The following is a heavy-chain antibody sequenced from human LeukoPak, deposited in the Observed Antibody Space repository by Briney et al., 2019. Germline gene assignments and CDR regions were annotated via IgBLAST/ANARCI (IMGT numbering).Heavy chain of an antibody. CDR3: ARAGYGSGSYSHPIDY. V-gene: IGHV3-7*03. CDR2: IKQDGSEK. Sequence: PGGSLRLSCAASVFTLSSYWMSWVRQAPGKGLEWVANIKQDGSEKYYVDSVKGRFTISRDNAKNSLYLQMNSLRAEDTAVYYCARAGYGSGSYSHPIDYWGQGTLVTVSS. CDR1: VFTLSSYW. J-gene: IGHJ4*02. D-gene: IGHD3-10*01.